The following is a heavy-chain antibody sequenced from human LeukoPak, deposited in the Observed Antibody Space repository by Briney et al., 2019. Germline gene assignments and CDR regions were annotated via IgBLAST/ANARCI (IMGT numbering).Heavy chain of an antibody. CDR2: ISYDGSNK. J-gene: IGHJ4*02. Sequence: GGSLRLSCAASGFTFSSYAMHWVRQAPGKGLEWVAVISYDGSNKYYADSVKGRFTISRDNSKNTLYLQMNSLRAEDTAVYYCAKELMTTVTISQAFDYWGQGTLVTVSS. CDR1: GFTFSSYA. D-gene: IGHD4-17*01. CDR3: AKELMTTVTISQAFDY. V-gene: IGHV3-30-3*01.